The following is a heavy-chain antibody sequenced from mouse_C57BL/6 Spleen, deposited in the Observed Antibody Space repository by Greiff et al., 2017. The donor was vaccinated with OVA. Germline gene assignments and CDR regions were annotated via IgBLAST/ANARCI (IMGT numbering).Heavy chain of an antibody. J-gene: IGHJ4*01. CDR1: GYTFTSYW. CDR3: AREEGLLHYAMDY. Sequence: QVQLQQPGAELVRPGSSVKLSCKASGYTFTSYWMDWVKQRPGQGLEWIGNIYPSDSETHYNQKFKDRATLTVDKSSSTAYMQLSSLTSEDSAVYYCAREEGLLHYAMDYWGQGTSVTVSS. V-gene: IGHV1-61*01. D-gene: IGHD1-1*01. CDR2: IYPSDSET.